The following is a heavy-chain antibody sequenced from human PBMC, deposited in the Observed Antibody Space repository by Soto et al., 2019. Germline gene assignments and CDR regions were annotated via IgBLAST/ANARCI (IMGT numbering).Heavy chain of an antibody. V-gene: IGHV3-23*01. CDR3: ANGGTIFGVVIRPNFDY. D-gene: IGHD3-3*01. CDR2: ISGSGGST. J-gene: IGHJ4*02. CDR1: GFTFSSYA. Sequence: GGSLRLSCAASGFTFSSYAMSWVRQAPGKGLEWVSAISGSGGSTYYADSVKGRFTISRDNSKNTLYLQMNSLRAEDTAVYYCANGGTIFGVVIRPNFDYWGQGTLVTVSS.